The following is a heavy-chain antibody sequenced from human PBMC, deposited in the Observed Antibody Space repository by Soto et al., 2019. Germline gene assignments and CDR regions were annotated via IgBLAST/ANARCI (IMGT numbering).Heavy chain of an antibody. CDR2: ISTYNGDT. CDR1: GYTFSTSG. Sequence: QVQLVQSGAXVXXXGASVKVSCKASGYTFSTSGMSWLRQAPGQGLEWMGWISTYNGDTNDAPKFQDRVTMTSDTSTSTVYMELRSLRSDDTAVYYCARAGAAPYYYYGMDVWGQGTRVTVSS. D-gene: IGHD2-15*01. V-gene: IGHV1-18*01. J-gene: IGHJ6*02. CDR3: ARAGAAPYYYYGMDV.